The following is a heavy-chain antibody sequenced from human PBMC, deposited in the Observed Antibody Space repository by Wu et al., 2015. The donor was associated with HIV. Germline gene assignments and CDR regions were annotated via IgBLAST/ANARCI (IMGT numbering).Heavy chain of an antibody. CDR1: GGTFSSYA. V-gene: IGHV1-69*12. CDR2: IIPIFGTA. CDR3: ARDLRLGYSYGYIY. D-gene: IGHD5-18*01. J-gene: IGHJ4*02. Sequence: QVQLVQSGAEVKKPGSSVKVSCKASGGTFSSYAISWVRQAPGQGLEWMGGIIPIFGTANYAQKFQGRVTITADESTSTAYMELSSLRSEDTAVYYCARDLRLGYSYGYIYWGQGTLVTVSS.